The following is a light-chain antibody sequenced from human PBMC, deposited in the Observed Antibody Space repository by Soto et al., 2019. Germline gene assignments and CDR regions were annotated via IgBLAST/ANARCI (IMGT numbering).Light chain of an antibody. Sequence: DIQMTQSPSSLSASVGDRVTITCRASQTISRYLNWYQQKPGQAPDLLIFAASNLQSGVPSRFSGSGSGADFTLTISSLQPEDFATYYCQQGRSAPLTFGGGTKVEIK. J-gene: IGKJ4*01. V-gene: IGKV1-39*01. CDR3: QQGRSAPLT. CDR2: AAS. CDR1: QTISRY.